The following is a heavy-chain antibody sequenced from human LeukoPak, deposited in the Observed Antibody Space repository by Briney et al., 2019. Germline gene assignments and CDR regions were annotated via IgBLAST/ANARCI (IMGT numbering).Heavy chain of an antibody. CDR1: GFTFDDFG. Sequence: GGSLRLSCAASGFTFDDFGMSWVRQAPGKGLEWVSGINWNGASTGYADSVKGRFTISRDNAKNSLYLQMNSLRAEDTALYYCARRVDGSGRYRGYYYYYMDVWGTGTTVTISS. V-gene: IGHV3-20*04. CDR2: INWNGAST. D-gene: IGHD3-10*01. J-gene: IGHJ6*03. CDR3: ARRVDGSGRYRGYYYYYMDV.